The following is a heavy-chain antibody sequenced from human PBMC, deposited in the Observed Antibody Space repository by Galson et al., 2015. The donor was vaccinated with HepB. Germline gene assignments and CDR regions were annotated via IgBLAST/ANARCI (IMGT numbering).Heavy chain of an antibody. D-gene: IGHD1-26*01. J-gene: IGHJ4*02. CDR1: GFTFSSHW. CDR3: ASLPDGGRDDY. Sequence: SLRLSCAASGFTFSSHWMSWVRQAPGKGLEWVANIKQDGSEKYYVDSVKGRFTISRDNAKNSLYLQMNSLRAEDTAVYYCASLPDGGRDDYWGQGTLVTVSS. CDR2: IKQDGSEK. V-gene: IGHV3-7*03.